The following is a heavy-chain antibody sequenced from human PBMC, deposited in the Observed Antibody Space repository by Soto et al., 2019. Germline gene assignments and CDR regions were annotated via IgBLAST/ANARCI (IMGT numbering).Heavy chain of an antibody. CDR2: ISAYNGNT. CDR1: GYSFTSYG. J-gene: IGHJ3*02. D-gene: IGHD3-22*01. CDR3: ARDWCSFNMIVVVAAFDT. Sequence: XSVKVSCKPSGYSFTSYGISRVRQAPGQGLEWMGWISAYNGNTNYAQKLQGRVTMTADTSTSTAYMELRSLRSDDTAVYYCARDWCSFNMIVVVAAFDTWGQGTMVTVSS. V-gene: IGHV1-18*04.